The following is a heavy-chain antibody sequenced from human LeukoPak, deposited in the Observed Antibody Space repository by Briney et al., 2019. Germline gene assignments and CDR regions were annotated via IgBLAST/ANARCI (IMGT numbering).Heavy chain of an antibody. J-gene: IGHJ4*02. Sequence: PGGSLRLSCAASGFTFSSYAMSSGRQAPGKGLEWVSAISGSGGSTYYADSVKGRFTISRDNSKNTLYLQMNSLRAEDTAVYYCANTTSMEYYYDSSGYPAGFDYWGQGTLVTVSS. CDR3: ANTTSMEYYYDSSGYPAGFDY. V-gene: IGHV3-23*01. CDR2: ISGSGGST. D-gene: IGHD3-22*01. CDR1: GFTFSSYA.